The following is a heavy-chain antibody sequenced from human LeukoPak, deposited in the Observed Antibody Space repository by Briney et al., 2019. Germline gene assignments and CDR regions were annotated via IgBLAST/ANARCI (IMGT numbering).Heavy chain of an antibody. Sequence: SVEVSCXASGGTFSIYAISWVRQARGQGLEWMAGIIPIFGTANYAQKFQGRVTITADESTSTAYMELSSLRSEDTAVYYCARAGVGVYCSSTGCYTGVDYWGQGTLVTVSS. J-gene: IGHJ4*02. D-gene: IGHD2-2*02. CDR2: IIPIFGTA. CDR1: GGTFSIYA. V-gene: IGHV1-69*01. CDR3: ARAGVGVYCSSTGCYTGVDY.